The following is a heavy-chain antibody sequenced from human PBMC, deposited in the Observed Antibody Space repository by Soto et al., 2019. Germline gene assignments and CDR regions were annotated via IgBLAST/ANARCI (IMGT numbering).Heavy chain of an antibody. CDR1: GFSLRTSGVG. CDR3: AKSGSSGWYGWFDP. J-gene: IGHJ5*02. CDR2: IYWNDDK. D-gene: IGHD6-19*01. V-gene: IGHV2-5*01. Sequence: SGPTLVNPTQTLTLTCIFSGFSLRTSGVGVGWTRQPPGKALEWLGFIYWNDDKRHSPSLKSRLTITKDTSKNQVVLTMTNMDPVDTATYYCAKSGSSGWYGWFDPWGQGTLVTVSS.